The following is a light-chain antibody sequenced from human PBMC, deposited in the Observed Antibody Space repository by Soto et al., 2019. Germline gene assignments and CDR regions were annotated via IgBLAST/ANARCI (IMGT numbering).Light chain of an antibody. J-gene: IGKJ2*01. Sequence: EVVMTQAPASLSASPGERVTLCCRASQNIRSSLAWYQQRPGQAPGLLIYDASTRATGIPPRFSGGGSGTEFTVTISSLQSEDFAIYYCQQYDIWPPYTFGQGTKVDIK. V-gene: IGKV3-15*01. CDR2: DAS. CDR1: QNIRSS. CDR3: QQYDIWPPYT.